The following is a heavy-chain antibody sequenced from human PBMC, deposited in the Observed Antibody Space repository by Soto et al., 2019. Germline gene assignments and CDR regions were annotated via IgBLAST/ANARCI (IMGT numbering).Heavy chain of an antibody. CDR2: IIPILGIA. J-gene: IGHJ6*03. D-gene: IGHD3-3*01. CDR1: GGTFSRYT. Sequence: QVQLVQSGAEVKKPGSSEKVSCKASGGTFSRYTISWVRQAPGQGLEWMGRIIPILGIANYAQKFQGRVTITADKSTSTAYMELSSLRSEDTAVYYCARDVGITITYYYYMDVWGKGTTVTVSS. V-gene: IGHV1-69*08. CDR3: ARDVGITITYYYYMDV.